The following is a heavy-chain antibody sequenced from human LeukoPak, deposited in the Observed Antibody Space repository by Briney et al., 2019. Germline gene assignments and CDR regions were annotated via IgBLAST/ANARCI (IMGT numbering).Heavy chain of an antibody. CDR1: GYTFTDYY. Sequence: ASVKISCKASGYTFTDYYMHWVQQAPGKGLEWMGLVDPEDGETIYAEKFQGRVTITADTSTDTAYMELSSLRSVDTAVYYCATDSKIAATIARPVTTGGYWGQGTLVTVSS. CDR2: VDPEDGET. D-gene: IGHD5-12*01. CDR3: ATDSKIAATIARPVTTGGY. J-gene: IGHJ4*02. V-gene: IGHV1-69-2*01.